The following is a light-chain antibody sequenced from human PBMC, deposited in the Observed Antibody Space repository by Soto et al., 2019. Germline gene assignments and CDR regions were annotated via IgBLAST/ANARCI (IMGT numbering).Light chain of an antibody. Sequence: DIQMTQSPSTLSGSVGDRVTITCRASQTISSWLAWYQQKPGKAPKLLIYKASTLKSGVPSRFSGSGSGTEFTLIISSLQPDDFATYYCQQFSLYWAFGQGTKVDIK. V-gene: IGKV1-5*03. CDR2: KAS. J-gene: IGKJ1*01. CDR1: QTISSW. CDR3: QQFSLYWA.